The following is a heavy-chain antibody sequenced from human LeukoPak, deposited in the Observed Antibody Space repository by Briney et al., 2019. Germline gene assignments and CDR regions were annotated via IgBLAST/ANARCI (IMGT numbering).Heavy chain of an antibody. CDR3: AKDDSSGTRSFQH. CDR2: IWSDGSNK. CDR1: GFTFSSYW. V-gene: IGHV3-33*06. D-gene: IGHD3-22*01. Sequence: GGSLRLSCAASGFTFSSYWMSWVRQAPGKGLEWVAVIWSDGSNKYYADSVKGRFTISRDNSKNTLSLQMNDLGAEDTAVYHCAKDDSSGTRSFQHWGQGTLVTVSS. J-gene: IGHJ1*01.